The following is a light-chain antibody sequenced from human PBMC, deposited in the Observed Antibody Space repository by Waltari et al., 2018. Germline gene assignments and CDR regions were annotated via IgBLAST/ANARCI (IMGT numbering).Light chain of an antibody. J-gene: IGKJ4*01. CDR2: GAS. CDR3: QQVKTYPLT. Sequence: DIQLTQSPSFLSASVGHRITITCRASQDISSYLAWYQQKPGSAPKVLISGASSLQSGVASRFSGSGSGTEFNLTISSLQPEDFATYYCQQVKTYPLTFGGGTKVEIK. V-gene: IGKV1-9*01. CDR1: QDISSY.